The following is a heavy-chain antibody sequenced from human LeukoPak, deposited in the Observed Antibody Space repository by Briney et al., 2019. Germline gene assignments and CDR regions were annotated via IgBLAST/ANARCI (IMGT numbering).Heavy chain of an antibody. CDR1: GYTFTSYA. CDR3: ARSGGDYGDYIDY. J-gene: IGHJ4*02. D-gene: IGHD4-17*01. V-gene: IGHV1-3*01. Sequence: ASVKVSCKASGYTFTSYAMHWVRQAPGQRLEWMGWINAGNGNTKYSQKFQGRVTITRDISASTAYMELSSLRSEDTAVYYCARSGGDYGDYIDYWGQGTLVTVSS. CDR2: INAGNGNT.